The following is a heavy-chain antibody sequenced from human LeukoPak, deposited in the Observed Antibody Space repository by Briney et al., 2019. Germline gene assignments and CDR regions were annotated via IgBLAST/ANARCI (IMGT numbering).Heavy chain of an antibody. CDR1: GFTFSSYS. V-gene: IGHV3-48*01. Sequence: PGGSLRPSCAASGFTFSSYSMNWVRQAPGKGLEWVSYISSSSSTIYYADSVKGRFTISRDNAKNSLYLQMNSLRAEDTAVYYCARCSTGLVRYFDYWGQGTLVTVSS. J-gene: IGHJ4*02. CDR2: ISSSSSTI. CDR3: ARCSTGLVRYFDY. D-gene: IGHD6-19*01.